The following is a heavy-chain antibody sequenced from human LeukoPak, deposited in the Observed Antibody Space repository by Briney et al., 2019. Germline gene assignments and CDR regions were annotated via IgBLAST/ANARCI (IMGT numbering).Heavy chain of an antibody. CDR3: ARDEQQWLVGYFDY. CDR1: GFTFSSYE. D-gene: IGHD6-19*01. J-gene: IGHJ4*02. Sequence: PGGSLRLSCAASGFTFSSYEMNWVRQAPGKGLEGVSYISSSGSTIYYADSVKGRFTISRDNAKNSLYLQMNSLRAEDTAVYYCARDEQQWLVGYFDYWGQGTLVTVSS. CDR2: ISSSGSTI. V-gene: IGHV3-48*03.